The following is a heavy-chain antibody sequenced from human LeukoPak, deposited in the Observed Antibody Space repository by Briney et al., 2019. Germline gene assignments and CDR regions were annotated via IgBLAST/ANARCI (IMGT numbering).Heavy chain of an antibody. J-gene: IGHJ6*02. CDR1: GFTFSSYG. CDR3: ARDLKGSGRGGDYYYYGMDV. V-gene: IGHV3-33*01. CDR2: IWYDGSNK. Sequence: GRSLRLSCAASGFTFSSYGMHWVRQAPGKGLEWVAVIWYDGSNKYYADSVKGRFTISRDNSKNTLYLQMNSLRAEDTAVYYCARDLKGSGRGGDYYYYGMDVWGQGTTVTVSS. D-gene: IGHD3-10*01.